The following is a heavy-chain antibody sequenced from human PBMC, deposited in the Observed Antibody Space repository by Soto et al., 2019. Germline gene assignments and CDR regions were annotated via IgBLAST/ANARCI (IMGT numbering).Heavy chain of an antibody. Sequence: SVKVSCKASGGTFSSYAISWVRQAPGQGLEWMGGIIPIFGTANYAQKFQGRVTITADESTSTAYMELSSLRSEDTAVYYCARVPMPNYSYYYYGMDVWGQGTTVTVSS. V-gene: IGHV1-69*13. D-gene: IGHD3-10*01. CDR3: ARVPMPNYSYYYYGMDV. J-gene: IGHJ6*02. CDR1: GGTFSSYA. CDR2: IIPIFGTA.